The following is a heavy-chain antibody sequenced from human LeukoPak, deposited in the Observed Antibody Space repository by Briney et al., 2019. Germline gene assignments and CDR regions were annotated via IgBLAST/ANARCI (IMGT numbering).Heavy chain of an antibody. D-gene: IGHD3-9*01. V-gene: IGHV1-8*01. CDR3: ARGSLRYFDWLPHFDY. CDR2: VNPNSGNT. CDR1: GYTFTSYD. Sequence: GASVKVSCKASGYTFTSYDINWVRQATGQGLEWIGWVNPNSGNTGYAQKFQGRVTMTWNTSISTAYMELSSLRSEDTVVYYCARGSLRYFDWLPHFDYWGQGTLVTVSS. J-gene: IGHJ4*02.